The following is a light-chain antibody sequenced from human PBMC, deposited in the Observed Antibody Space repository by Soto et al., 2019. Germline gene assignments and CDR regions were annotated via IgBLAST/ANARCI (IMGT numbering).Light chain of an antibody. CDR2: KAS. CDR3: QHYNSYSEA. Sequence: DIQMTQSPSTLSGSVGDRVTITCLASQTISSWLAWYQQEPGKAPKLLIYKASTLKSGVPSRFSGSGSGTEFTLTISRLQPHDFATYYCQHYNSYSEAFGQGTKVDIK. J-gene: IGKJ1*01. CDR1: QTISSW. V-gene: IGKV1-5*03.